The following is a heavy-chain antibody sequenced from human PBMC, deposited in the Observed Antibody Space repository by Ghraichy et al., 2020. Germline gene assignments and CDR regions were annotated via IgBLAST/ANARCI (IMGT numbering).Heavy chain of an antibody. V-gene: IGHV4-59*01. CDR2: IYYSGST. CDR1: GGSISSYY. Sequence: SQTLSLTCTVSGGSISSYYWSWIRQPPGKGLEWIGYIYYSGSTNYNPSLKSRVTISVDTSKNQFSLKLSSVTAADTAVYYCARGNYGRGSYWEGGSYYYYGMDVWGQGTTVTVSS. CDR3: ARGNYGRGSYWEGGSYYYYGMDV. D-gene: IGHD1-26*01. J-gene: IGHJ6*02.